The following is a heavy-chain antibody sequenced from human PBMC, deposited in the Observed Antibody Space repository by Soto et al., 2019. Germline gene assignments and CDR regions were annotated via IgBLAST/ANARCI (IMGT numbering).Heavy chain of an antibody. D-gene: IGHD4-17*01. V-gene: IGHV3-30-3*01. CDR3: ARGPSVTNSDDFEY. Sequence: QVQLVESGGGVVQPGRSLRLSCAASGFTLSSYSMHWVRQAPGKGLDWVAAMSFDGTSKYFADSVMGRFTISRDISKNTLSLQMNSLGAEDSAVYYCARGPSVTNSDDFEYWGQGALVTVSS. J-gene: IGHJ4*02. CDR1: GFTLSSYS. CDR2: MSFDGTSK.